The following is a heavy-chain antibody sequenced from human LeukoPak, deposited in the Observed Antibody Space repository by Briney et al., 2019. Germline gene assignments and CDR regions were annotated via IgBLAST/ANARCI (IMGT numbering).Heavy chain of an antibody. CDR3: ARVLTLLGGWTTGLGWFDP. J-gene: IGHJ5*02. Sequence: SETLSPTCTVSGASISSTSHYWGWIRQPPRKGLEWVGSIYYSGSTYYNPSLKSRVTISVDTSKNQFSLKLSSVTAADTAVYYCARVLTLLGGWTTGLGWFDPWGQGTLVTVSS. D-gene: IGHD4-11*01. CDR2: IYYSGST. V-gene: IGHV4-39*07. CDR1: GASISSTSHY.